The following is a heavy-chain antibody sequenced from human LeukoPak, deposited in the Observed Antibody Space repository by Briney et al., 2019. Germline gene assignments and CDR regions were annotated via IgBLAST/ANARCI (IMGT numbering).Heavy chain of an antibody. V-gene: IGHV3-30*18. Sequence: PGRSLRLSCAASGFTLSNYGMHWVRQAPGKGLEWVAVISYDGSNKYYADSVKGRFTISRDNSRNTLYLQMNSLRAEDTAVYYCAKNRDILTGSSQFDPWGQGTLVTVSS. D-gene: IGHD3-9*01. CDR3: AKNRDILTGSSQFDP. CDR2: ISYDGSNK. J-gene: IGHJ5*02. CDR1: GFTLSNYG.